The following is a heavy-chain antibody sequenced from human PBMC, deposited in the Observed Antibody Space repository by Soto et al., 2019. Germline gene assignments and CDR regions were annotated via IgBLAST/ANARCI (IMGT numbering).Heavy chain of an antibody. V-gene: IGHV1-2*06. J-gene: IGHJ6*02. CDR3: ARDWYYDDSSGYCKPVWYYYYGMDV. CDR1: GYTFTDYY. CDR2: INPNSGDT. Sequence: ASVKVSCKASGYTFTDYYMHWVRQAPGQELEWMERINPNSGDTSFAPKFHGRVTMTRDTSITTADMGLSRPRSDDTAVYYCARDWYYDDSSGYCKPVWYYYYGMDVWGQGTTVTVSS. D-gene: IGHD3-22*01.